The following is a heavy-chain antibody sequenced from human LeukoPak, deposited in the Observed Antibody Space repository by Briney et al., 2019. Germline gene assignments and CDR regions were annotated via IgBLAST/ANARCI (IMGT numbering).Heavy chain of an antibody. CDR2: IYHTGST. Sequence: SETLSLTCAVSGFSISSDNYWGWIRQPPGKGLEWIGSIYHTGSTYYNPSLKSRVTISVDTSKNQFPLKLNSVTAADTAVYYCARLSYYYYYMDVWGRGTTVTVSS. CDR3: ARLSYYYYYMDV. V-gene: IGHV4-38-2*01. J-gene: IGHJ6*03. CDR1: GFSISSDNY. D-gene: IGHD3-10*01.